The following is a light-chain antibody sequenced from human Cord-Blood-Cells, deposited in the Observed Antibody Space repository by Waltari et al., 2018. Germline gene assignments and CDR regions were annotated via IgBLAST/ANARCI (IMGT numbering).Light chain of an antibody. CDR2: SNT. V-gene: IGLV1-44*01. J-gene: IGLJ2*01. Sequence: QSVLTQPPSASGTPGQRVTISCSGSSSNIGSNTVNWYQQLPGTAPKLLIYSNTQRPSGVPDRFSGSNSGPSASLAISGLQSEDEADYYCAAWDDSLNGPVFGGGTKLTVL. CDR1: SSNIGSNT. CDR3: AAWDDSLNGPV.